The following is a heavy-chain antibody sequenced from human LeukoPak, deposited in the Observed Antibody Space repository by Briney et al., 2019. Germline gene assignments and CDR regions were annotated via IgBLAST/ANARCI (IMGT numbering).Heavy chain of an antibody. Sequence: ASVKVSCKASGYTFTSYSMHWVRQAPGQGLEWMGIINPSGGSTSYAQKFQGRVTITADKSTSTAYMELSSLRSEDTAVYYCARDPGIAAAGAYYYYYYMDVWGKGTTVTVSS. CDR2: INPSGGST. V-gene: IGHV1-46*01. CDR3: ARDPGIAAAGAYYYYYYMDV. J-gene: IGHJ6*03. D-gene: IGHD6-13*01. CDR1: GYTFTSYS.